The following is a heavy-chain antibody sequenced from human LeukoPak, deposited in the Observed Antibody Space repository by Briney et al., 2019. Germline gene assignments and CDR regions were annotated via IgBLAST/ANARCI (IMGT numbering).Heavy chain of an antibody. Sequence: PSQTLSLTCTVSGASISRGTHYWSWIRQPAGKGLEWIGRIYTIGNTNYSPSLWRRATISVDTSKNQFSLKLSSVTAADTAVYHCARMNYYGSGMAYWGQGTLVTVSS. CDR2: IYTIGNT. D-gene: IGHD3-10*01. J-gene: IGHJ4*02. CDR3: ARMNYYGSGMAY. V-gene: IGHV4-61*02. CDR1: GASISRGTHY.